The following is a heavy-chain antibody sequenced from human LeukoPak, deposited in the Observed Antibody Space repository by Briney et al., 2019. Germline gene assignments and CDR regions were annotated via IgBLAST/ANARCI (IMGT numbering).Heavy chain of an antibody. V-gene: IGHV3-33*01. J-gene: IGHJ5*02. CDR3: ARGIAVAGTFWFDQ. Sequence: GRSLRLSCAASEFTFSNYDMHWVRQAPGKGLEWVAVIWYDGSNKYYADSVKGRFSISRDNSKNTLYLQMNSLRAEDTAVYYCARGIAVAGTFWFDQWGQGTLVTVSS. CDR2: IWYDGSNK. D-gene: IGHD6-19*01. CDR1: EFTFSNYD.